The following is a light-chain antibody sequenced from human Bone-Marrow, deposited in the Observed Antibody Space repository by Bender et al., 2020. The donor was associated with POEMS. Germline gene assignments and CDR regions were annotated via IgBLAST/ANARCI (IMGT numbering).Light chain of an antibody. CDR1: SNDIGAYNS. J-gene: IGLJ3*02. Sequence: QSALTQPRSVSGSPGQSITISCTGTSNDIGAYNSVSWYQHYPGKAPKLIIYEVSLRPSGVSNRFSGSKSGNAASLIISGLQAEDEADYYCCSYTRTTTWVFGGGTKLTVL. CDR2: EVS. V-gene: IGLV2-14*01. CDR3: CSYTRTTTWV.